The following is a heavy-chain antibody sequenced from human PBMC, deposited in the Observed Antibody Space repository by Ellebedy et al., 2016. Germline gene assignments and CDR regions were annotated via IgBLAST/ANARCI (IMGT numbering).Heavy chain of an antibody. CDR3: ARELRWFEEPRYDH. D-gene: IGHD3-10*01. V-gene: IGHV4-39*07. J-gene: IGHJ4*02. CDR1: GASISSSSST. Sequence: SETLSLTXTVSGASISSSSSTWGWLRQPPGKGLEWIASISDRGTTYYNPSLKSRATISLDTSKNPFSLRLNSLTAADTAIYYCARELRWFEEPRYDHWGQGTQVIVSS. CDR2: ISDRGTT.